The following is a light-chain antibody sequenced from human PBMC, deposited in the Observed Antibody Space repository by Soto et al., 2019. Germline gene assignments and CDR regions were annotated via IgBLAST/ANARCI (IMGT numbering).Light chain of an antibody. J-gene: IGKJ4*01. V-gene: IGKV1-8*01. Sequence: AIRMTQSPSSFSASTGDRVTITCRASQGISSYLAWYQQKPGKAPKLLIYAASTLQSGVPSRFSGSGSGTDFTLTISCLQSEDFATYYCQQYYSYPPNTFGGGTKVEIK. CDR3: QQYYSYPPNT. CDR1: QGISSY. CDR2: AAS.